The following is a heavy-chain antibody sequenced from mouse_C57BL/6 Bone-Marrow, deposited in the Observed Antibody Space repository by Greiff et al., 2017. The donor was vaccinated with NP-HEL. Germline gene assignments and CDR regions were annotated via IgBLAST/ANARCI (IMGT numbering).Heavy chain of an antibody. Sequence: QVQLKQSGAELVRPGPSVKMSCKASGYTFTNYWIGWAKQRPGHGLEWIGDIYPGGGYTNYNEKFKGKATLTADTSSSTAYMQFSSLTSEDSAIYCCARKRGGRESFDYWGQGTTLTVSS. CDR1: GYTFTNYW. V-gene: IGHV1-63*01. CDR2: IYPGGGYT. CDR3: ARKRGGRESFDY. J-gene: IGHJ2*01. D-gene: IGHD1-1*02.